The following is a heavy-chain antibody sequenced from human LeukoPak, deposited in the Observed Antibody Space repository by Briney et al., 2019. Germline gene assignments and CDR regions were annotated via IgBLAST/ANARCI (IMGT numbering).Heavy chain of an antibody. D-gene: IGHD2-2*01. V-gene: IGHV4-30-2*01. J-gene: IGHJ4*02. Sequence: SQTLSLTCTVSGGSISSGGYYWSWIRQPPGKGLEWIGYIYHSGSTYYNPSLKSRVTISVDRSKSQFSLKLSSVTAADTAVYYCARGEYQLLIPDYWGQGTLVTVSS. CDR1: GGSISSGGYY. CDR2: IYHSGST. CDR3: ARGEYQLLIPDY.